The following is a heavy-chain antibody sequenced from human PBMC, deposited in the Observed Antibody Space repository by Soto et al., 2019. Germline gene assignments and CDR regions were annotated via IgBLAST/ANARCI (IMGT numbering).Heavy chain of an antibody. V-gene: IGHV3-23*05. J-gene: IGHJ4*02. CDR3: AKDAVYNDGLWLMDH. CDR1: GLPHNNFA. CDR2: IYGSGGGI. Sequence: GGSLRLSCTASGLPHNNFAMRWVRQAPGKGLECVAGIYGSGGGIQYADSVKGRFTISRDNSRSTVYLQMTDLRADDTALYYCAKDAVYNDGLWLMDHWGQGTQVTVSS. D-gene: IGHD2-21*01.